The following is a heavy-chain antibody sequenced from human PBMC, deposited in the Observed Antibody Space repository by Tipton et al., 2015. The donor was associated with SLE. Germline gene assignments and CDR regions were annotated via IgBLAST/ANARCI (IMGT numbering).Heavy chain of an antibody. J-gene: IGHJ3*02. CDR2: IYYSGST. D-gene: IGHD3-16*02. CDR1: GGSISSYY. CDR3: ASSPYDYVWGSYRLDAFDI. Sequence: TLSLTCTVSGGSISSYYWSWIRQPPGKGLEWIGHIYYSGSTNYNPSLKSRVTISVDTSKNQFSLKLSSVTAADTAVYYCASSPYDYVWGSYRLDAFDIWGQGTMVTVSS. V-gene: IGHV4-59*12.